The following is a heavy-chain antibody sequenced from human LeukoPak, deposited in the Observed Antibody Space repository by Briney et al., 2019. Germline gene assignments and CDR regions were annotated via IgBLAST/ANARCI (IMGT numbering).Heavy chain of an antibody. J-gene: IGHJ4*02. CDR3: ARRLSPIAAAAANDY. V-gene: IGHV5-51*01. CDR2: IHPGNSET. Sequence: GESLKISCKGSGYSFSSYWIAWVRQMPGKGLEWMGIIHPGNSETTYNPSFQGQVTMSADKSITTAYLQWSSLECPDTAMYYCARRLSPIAAAAANDYWGQGTLVTVSS. D-gene: IGHD6-13*01. CDR1: GYSFSSYW.